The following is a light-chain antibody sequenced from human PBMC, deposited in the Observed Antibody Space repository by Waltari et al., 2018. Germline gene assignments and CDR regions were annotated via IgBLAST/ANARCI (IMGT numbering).Light chain of an antibody. CDR2: GAS. CDR3: QHDLRLPVT. J-gene: IGKJ1*01. V-gene: IGKV3-20*01. CDR1: QSVTRA. Sequence: EIVLTQSPGTLSLSPGESATLSCRTSQSVTRALAWYQQKPGQAPRLLIYGASNRATGIPDRFSGSGSGTDFSLTISSLEREDCAVYYCQHDLRLPVTFGQGTKVEVK.